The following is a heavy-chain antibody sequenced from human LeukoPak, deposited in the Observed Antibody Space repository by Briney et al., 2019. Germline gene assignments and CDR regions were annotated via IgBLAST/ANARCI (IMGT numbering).Heavy chain of an antibody. CDR1: RFTFTSYW. CDR3: ATDRTTVGVSASDI. Sequence: GGSLRLSCAVSRFTFTSYWMHWVRQAPGKGLVWVSRINSGGSSASYADSVKGRFTISRDNAKNSLYLQMNSLRAEDTAVYYCATDRTTVGVSASDIWGQGTMVTVSS. CDR2: INSGGSSA. J-gene: IGHJ3*02. V-gene: IGHV3-74*01. D-gene: IGHD4-23*01.